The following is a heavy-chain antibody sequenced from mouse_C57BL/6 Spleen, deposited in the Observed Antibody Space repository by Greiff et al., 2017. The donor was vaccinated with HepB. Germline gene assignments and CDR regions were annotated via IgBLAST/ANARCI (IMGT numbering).Heavy chain of an antibody. CDR2: IYPGSGST. D-gene: IGHD1-1*01. CDR1: GYTFTSYW. J-gene: IGHJ3*01. V-gene: IGHV1-55*01. CDR3: ARRGYYYGSSYPAWFAY. Sequence: QVQLQQPGAELVKPGASVKMSCKASGYTFTSYWITWVKQRPGQGLEWIGDIYPGSGSTNYNEKFKSKATLTVDTSFSTAYMQLSSLTSEDSAVYYCARRGYYYGSSYPAWFAYWGQGTLVTVSA.